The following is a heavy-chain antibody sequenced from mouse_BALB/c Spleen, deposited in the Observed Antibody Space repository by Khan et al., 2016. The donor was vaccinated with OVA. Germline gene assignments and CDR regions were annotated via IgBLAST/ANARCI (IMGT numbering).Heavy chain of an antibody. CDR1: GYTFTDYA. D-gene: IGHD1-1*02. CDR2: ISTYYGDA. Sequence: QVQLKQSGAELVRPGVSVKISCKVSGYTFTDYAMHWVKQSHAKSLEWIGVISTYYGDADYNQKFKGKATMTVDKSSSTAYMEIARLTSEDSAIYYGARGGVFAYWGQGTLVTVAA. J-gene: IGHJ3*01. CDR3: ARGGVFAY. V-gene: IGHV1S137*01.